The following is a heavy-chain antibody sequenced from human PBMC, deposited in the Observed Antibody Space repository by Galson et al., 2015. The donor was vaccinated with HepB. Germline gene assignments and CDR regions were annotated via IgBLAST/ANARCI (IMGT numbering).Heavy chain of an antibody. CDR1: GFTFSSYG. D-gene: IGHD2-2*01. CDR3: ASSAAMAPSTFDY. Sequence: SLRLSCAASGFTFSSYGMHWVRQAPGKGLEWVAVIWYDGSNKYYADSVKGRFTISRDNSKNTLYLQMNSLRAEDTAVYYCASSAAMAPSTFDYWGQGTLVTVSS. CDR2: IWYDGSNK. V-gene: IGHV3-33*01. J-gene: IGHJ4*02.